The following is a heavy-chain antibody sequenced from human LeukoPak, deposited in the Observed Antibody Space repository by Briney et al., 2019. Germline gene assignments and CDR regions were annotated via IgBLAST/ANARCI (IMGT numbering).Heavy chain of an antibody. J-gene: IGHJ4*02. CDR2: ISSDGIIK. D-gene: IGHD2-2*01. V-gene: IGHV3-30-3*01. CDR1: GFTFTISS. Sequence: PGMCLRLSCAASGFTFTISSMRWVRPAPGRGLEWVALISSDGIIKYYGDSVKGRFTISRDNPKNTLDLQMSRLRGDDTAVYYRLRPYCSGSNCSSFDHWGQGTLVSVSS. CDR3: LRPYCSGSNCSSFDH.